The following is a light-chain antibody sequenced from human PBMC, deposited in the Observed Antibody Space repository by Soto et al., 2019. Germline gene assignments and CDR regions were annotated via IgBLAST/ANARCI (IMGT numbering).Light chain of an antibody. V-gene: IGLV4-69*01. CDR2: LNSDGSH. Sequence: QPVLTQSPSASASLRASVKLTCTLSSGHSNYAIAWHQQQSEKGPRYLMKLNSDGSHSKGDGIPDRFSGSSSGAERYLTISGLQSEDEADYYCQTWGAGIVVFGGGTKLTVL. J-gene: IGLJ2*01. CDR3: QTWGAGIVV. CDR1: SGHSNYA.